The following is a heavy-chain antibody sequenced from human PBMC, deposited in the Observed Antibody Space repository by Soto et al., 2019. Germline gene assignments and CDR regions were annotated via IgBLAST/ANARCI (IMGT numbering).Heavy chain of an antibody. V-gene: IGHV3-23*01. CDR2: ISGSGGST. Sequence: GGSRRLSCAACGFTFSSYAMSWVRQAPGKGLEWVSAISGSGGSTYYADSVKGRFTISRDNSKNTLYLQMNSLRAEDTAVYYCAKDGGATLSYYYGMDVWGQGTTVTVSS. D-gene: IGHD1-26*01. CDR3: AKDGGATLSYYYGMDV. J-gene: IGHJ6*02. CDR1: GFTFSSYA.